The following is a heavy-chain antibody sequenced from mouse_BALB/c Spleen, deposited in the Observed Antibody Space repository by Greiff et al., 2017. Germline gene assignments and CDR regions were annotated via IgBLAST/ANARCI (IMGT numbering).Heavy chain of an antibody. J-gene: IGHJ3*01. CDR1: SYTFTDYA. D-gene: IGHD2-4*01. Sequence: VQLQQSGPELVRPGVSVKISCKGSSYTFTDYAMHWVKQSHAKSLEWIGVISTYYGNTNYNQKFKGKATMTVDKSSSTAYMELARLTSEDSAVYYCARDYDYDMGFAYWGQGTLVTVSA. CDR2: ISTYYGNT. CDR3: ARDYDYDMGFAY. V-gene: IGHV1-67*01.